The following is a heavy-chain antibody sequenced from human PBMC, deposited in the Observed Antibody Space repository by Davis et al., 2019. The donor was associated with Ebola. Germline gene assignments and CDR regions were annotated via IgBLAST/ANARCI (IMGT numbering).Heavy chain of an antibody. V-gene: IGHV3-73*01. CDR2: IRSKANSYAT. CDR1: GFTFSGSA. D-gene: IGHD6-19*01. J-gene: IGHJ4*02. Sequence: GESLKISCAASGFTFSGSAMHWVRQASGKGLEWVGRIRSKANSYATAYAASVKGRFTISRDDSKNTAYLQMNSLKTEDTAVYYCARDLPGIAVAGNDYWGQGTLVTVSS. CDR3: ARDLPGIAVAGNDY.